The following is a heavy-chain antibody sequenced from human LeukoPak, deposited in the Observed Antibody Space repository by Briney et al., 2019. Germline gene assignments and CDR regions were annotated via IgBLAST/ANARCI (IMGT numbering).Heavy chain of an antibody. CDR3: AKTTAGYSSGRYPGWPIDY. CDR1: GFTFSTYA. V-gene: IGHV3-23*01. J-gene: IGHJ4*02. Sequence: PGGSLRLSCAASGFTFSTYAMTWVRQAPGKGLEWVSTITTTSIPVYADSVKGRFTISRDNSKNTVFLQMDSLRAEDTAVYYCAKTTAGYSSGRYPGWPIDYWGQGTLVTVSS. CDR2: ITTTSIP. D-gene: IGHD6-19*01.